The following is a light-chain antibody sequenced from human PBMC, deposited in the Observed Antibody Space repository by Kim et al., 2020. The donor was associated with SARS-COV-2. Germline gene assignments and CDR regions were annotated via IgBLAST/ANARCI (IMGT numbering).Light chain of an antibody. Sequence: DIVMTQSPDSLAVSLGERATINCKSSQSVLYSSNNRNYLAWYQQKPRQPPKLLIYWASTRESGVPDRFSGSGSGTDFTLTISSLQAEDVAAYYCQQYYSVPYTFGQGTKLEI. J-gene: IGKJ2*01. V-gene: IGKV4-1*01. CDR2: WAS. CDR3: QQYYSVPYT. CDR1: QSVLYSSNNRNY.